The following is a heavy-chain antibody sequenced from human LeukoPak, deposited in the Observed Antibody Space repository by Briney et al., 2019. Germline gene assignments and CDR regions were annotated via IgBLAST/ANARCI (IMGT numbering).Heavy chain of an antibody. V-gene: IGHV3-23*01. D-gene: IGHD3-22*01. CDR1: GFTFSSYA. J-gene: IGHJ4*02. Sequence: GGSLRLSCAASGFTFSSYAMSWVRQAPGKGLEWVSAISGSGGSTYYADSVKGRFTISRDNSKNTLYLQMNSLRAEDTAVYYCARDGKYYYDSSGYYYWNYFDYWGQGTLVTVSS. CDR3: ARDGKYYYDSSGYYYWNYFDY. CDR2: ISGSGGST.